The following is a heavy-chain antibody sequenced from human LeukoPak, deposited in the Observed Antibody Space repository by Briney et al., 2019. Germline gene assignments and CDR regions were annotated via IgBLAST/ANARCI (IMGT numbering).Heavy chain of an antibody. D-gene: IGHD3-16*02. CDR1: GYTFTAYY. CDR2: INPNTGDT. CDR3: ARLGLSPHTAYYFDY. V-gene: IGHV1-2*02. J-gene: IGHJ4*02. Sequence: ASVMVSCKASGYTFTAYYVHWVRQAPGQGLEWIGWINPNTGDTNYAPKFQGRVTMIRDTSISTAYMELSRLRSDDTAVYYCARLGLSPHTAYYFDYWGQGTLVTVSS.